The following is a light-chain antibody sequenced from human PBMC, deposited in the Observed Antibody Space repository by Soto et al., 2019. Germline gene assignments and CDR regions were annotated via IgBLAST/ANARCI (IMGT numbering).Light chain of an antibody. CDR2: DAS. Sequence: DIQMTQSPSSLSASVGDSVTITCQASQDISNYLNWYQQKPGKAPKLLIYDASNMERGVPSRFSGSGSGTDFTFTISSLQPEDIATYYCQQYDNLPLTFGGGTKVDIK. CDR3: QQYDNLPLT. CDR1: QDISNY. V-gene: IGKV1-33*01. J-gene: IGKJ4*01.